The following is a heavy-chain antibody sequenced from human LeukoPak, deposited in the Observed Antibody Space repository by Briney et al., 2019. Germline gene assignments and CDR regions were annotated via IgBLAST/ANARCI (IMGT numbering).Heavy chain of an antibody. J-gene: IGHJ4*02. CDR3: AKDGGSFFDY. CDR1: GFSFSTYA. CDR2: ISYDRRNE. V-gene: IGHV3-30*18. Sequence: PGGSLRLSCAASGFSFSTYAMHWVRQAPGKGLEWVAVISYDRRNENYADSVKGRFTISRDNSKNTLYLQMNSLRAEDTAVYYCAKDGGSFFDYLGQGTLVTVSS. D-gene: IGHD2-15*01.